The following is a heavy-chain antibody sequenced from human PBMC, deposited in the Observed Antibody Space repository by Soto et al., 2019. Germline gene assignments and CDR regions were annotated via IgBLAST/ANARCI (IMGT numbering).Heavy chain of an antibody. J-gene: IGHJ5*02. V-gene: IGHV1-2*02. CDR2: INPKTGAT. CDR3: AKTYDGSGQPSHWFAP. CDR1: VYTFICYY. Sequence: GXSVKVSCKASVYTFICYYVNWVRQAPGQGLEWMGWINPKTGATNYAQRFQGRVTLTRDTSITTAYMDLSSLRSDDTATYYCAKTYDGSGQPSHWFAPWGQGTPVTVSS. D-gene: IGHD3-22*01.